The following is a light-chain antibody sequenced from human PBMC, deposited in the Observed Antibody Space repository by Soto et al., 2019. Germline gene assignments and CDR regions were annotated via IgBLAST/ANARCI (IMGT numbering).Light chain of an antibody. CDR3: QQYGSSPRT. CDR1: QSVSSNY. CDR2: GAS. J-gene: IGKJ1*01. V-gene: IGKV3-20*01. Sequence: EIVLTQSPGTLSLSPGERATLSCRASQSVSSNYLAWYQQKPGQAPRLLIYGASSRATGIPDRFSGSGSGAGFTLSISRLEPEDFAVYYCQQYGSSPRTLGQGTKVEIK.